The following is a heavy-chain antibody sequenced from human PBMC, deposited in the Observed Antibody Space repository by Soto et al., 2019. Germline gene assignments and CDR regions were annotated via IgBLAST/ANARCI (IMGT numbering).Heavy chain of an antibody. CDR1: GYSFTSYW. V-gene: IGHV5-51*01. CDR3: ARDPWVAAIVRGVDYYYYGMDV. Sequence: PGESLKISCKGSGYSFTSYWIGWVRQMPGKGLEWMGIIYPGDSDTRYSPSFQGQVTISADKSISTAYLQWSSLRAEDTAVYYCARDPWVAAIVRGVDYYYYGMDVWGQGTTVTVSS. D-gene: IGHD3-10*01. J-gene: IGHJ6*02. CDR2: IYPGDSDT.